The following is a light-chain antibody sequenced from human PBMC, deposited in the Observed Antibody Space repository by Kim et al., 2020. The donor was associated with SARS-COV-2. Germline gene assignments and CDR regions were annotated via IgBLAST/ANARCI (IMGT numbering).Light chain of an antibody. CDR2: DVT. J-gene: IGLJ6*01. CDR3: SSYISSSFYV. Sequence: GQSITISCTGSSSDVGGYNYVSWYQQYPGKAPKLLIFDVTRRPSGVSNRFSGSKSGNTASLTITGLQAEDEADYFCSSYISSSFYVFGRGTKVTVL. CDR1: SSDVGGYNY. V-gene: IGLV2-14*03.